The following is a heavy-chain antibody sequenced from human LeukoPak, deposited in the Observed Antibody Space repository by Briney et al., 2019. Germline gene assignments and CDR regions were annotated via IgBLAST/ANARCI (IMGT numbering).Heavy chain of an antibody. CDR3: AKSKALFPDYYDSSGYYQLGY. CDR1: GFTVSSNY. V-gene: IGHV3-53*01. D-gene: IGHD3-22*01. Sequence: GGSLRLSCAASGFTVSSNYMSWVRQAPGKGLEWVSVIYSGGSTYYADSVKGRFTISRDNSKNTLYLQMNSLRAEDTAVYYCAKSKALFPDYYDSSGYYQLGYWGQGTLVTVSS. J-gene: IGHJ4*02. CDR2: IYSGGST.